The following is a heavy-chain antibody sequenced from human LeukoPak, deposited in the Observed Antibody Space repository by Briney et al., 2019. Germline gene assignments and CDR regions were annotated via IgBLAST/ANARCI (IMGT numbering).Heavy chain of an antibody. CDR3: ARAYFDF. CDR1: GYSLSNYG. V-gene: IGHV3-7*01. J-gene: IGHJ4*02. Sequence: PGGSLRLSCAASGYSLSNYGMHWVRQAPGKGLEWVANIKQDGSQKYYVDSVKGRFTISRDNAKNSLYLQMNSLRAEDTAVYYCARAYFDFWGQGTLVTVSS. CDR2: IKQDGSQK.